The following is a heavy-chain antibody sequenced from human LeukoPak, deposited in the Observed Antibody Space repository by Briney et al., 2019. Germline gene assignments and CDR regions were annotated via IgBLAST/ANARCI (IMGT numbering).Heavy chain of an antibody. Sequence: GGSLRLSCAASGFTFSSYAMHWVRQAPGKGLEWVAVISYDGSNKYYADSVKGRFTISRDNSKNTLYLQMNSLRAEDTAVYYCARGVPVFDYWAREPWSPSPQ. D-gene: IGHD5/OR15-5a*01. CDR2: ISYDGSNK. CDR1: GFTFSSYA. V-gene: IGHV3-30-3*01. J-gene: IGHJ4*02. CDR3: ARGVPVFDY.